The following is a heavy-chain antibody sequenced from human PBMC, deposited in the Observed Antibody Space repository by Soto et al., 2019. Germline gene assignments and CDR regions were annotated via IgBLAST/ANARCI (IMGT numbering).Heavy chain of an antibody. CDR2: ISGSGGST. J-gene: IGHJ6*02. V-gene: IGHV3-23*01. Sequence: PGGSLRLSCAASGFTFSSYAMSWVRQAPGKGLEWVSAISGSGGSTYYADSVKGRFTISRDNSKNTLYLQMNSLRAEDTAVYYCAKGRSGYDPRNPYNYNYGLDVWGQGTTVTVTS. CDR1: GFTFSSYA. D-gene: IGHD6-25*01. CDR3: AKGRSGYDPRNPYNYNYGLDV.